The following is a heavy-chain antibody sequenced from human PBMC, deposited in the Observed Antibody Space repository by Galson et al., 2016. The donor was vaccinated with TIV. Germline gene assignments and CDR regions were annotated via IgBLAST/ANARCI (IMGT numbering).Heavy chain of an antibody. CDR2: IKQDGRET. V-gene: IGHV3-7*01. D-gene: IGHD3/OR15-3a*01. Sequence: SLRLSCAAYGLTFSSYWMFWVRQAPGKGLEWVANIKQDGRETHYVDSVKGRLTISRDNAENSLYLQMNTLRAEDTAVYYCARDRGIDFWTGFDDWGQGSRVTVSS. CDR3: ARDRGIDFWTGFDD. J-gene: IGHJ4*02. CDR1: GLTFSSYW.